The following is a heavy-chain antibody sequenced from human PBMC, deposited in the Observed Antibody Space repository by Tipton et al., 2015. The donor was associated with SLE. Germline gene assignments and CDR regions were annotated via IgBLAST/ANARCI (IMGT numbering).Heavy chain of an antibody. D-gene: IGHD3-22*01. Sequence: TLSLTCAVSGYSISSGYYWGWIRQPPGKGLEWIGSIYHSGSTYYNPSLKSRVTISVDTSKNQFSLKLSSVTAADTAVYYCASAAVVNNDWYFDLWGRGTLVTVSS. CDR3: ASAAVVNNDWYFDL. CDR1: GYSISSGYY. J-gene: IGHJ2*01. CDR2: IYHSGST. V-gene: IGHV4-38-2*01.